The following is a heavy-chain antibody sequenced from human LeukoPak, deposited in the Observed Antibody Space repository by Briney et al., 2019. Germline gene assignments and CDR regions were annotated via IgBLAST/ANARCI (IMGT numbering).Heavy chain of an antibody. CDR3: ARDSGGSFPGYYYYGMDV. J-gene: IGHJ6*02. CDR1: GASISSGDYY. V-gene: IGHV4-30-4*01. CDR2: IYYSGST. Sequence: PSETLSLTCTVSGASISSGDYYWSWIRQPPGKGLEWIGYIYYSGSTYYNPSLKSRVTISVDTSKNQFSLKLSSVTAADTAVYYCARDSGGSFPGYYYYGMDVWGQGTTVTVSS. D-gene: IGHD2-15*01.